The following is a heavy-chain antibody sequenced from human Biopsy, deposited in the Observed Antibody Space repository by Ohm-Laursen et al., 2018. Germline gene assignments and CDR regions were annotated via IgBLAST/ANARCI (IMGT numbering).Heavy chain of an antibody. CDR1: GFPFSTYA. CDR3: AKDLKWDVSADYFDF. Sequence: SLRLSCAASGFPFSTYAMSWVRQTPGTGLGWVSSINGGGDGTFYADSVKGRFSISRDNSKNTLYLQMKSLRAEDTALYYCAKDLKWDVSADYFDFWGQGTLGTVSS. J-gene: IGHJ4*02. V-gene: IGHV3-23*01. D-gene: IGHD1-26*01. CDR2: INGGGDGT.